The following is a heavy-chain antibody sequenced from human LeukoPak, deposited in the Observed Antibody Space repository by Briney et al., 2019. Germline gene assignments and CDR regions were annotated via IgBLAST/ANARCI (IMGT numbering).Heavy chain of an antibody. D-gene: IGHD3-3*01. CDR3: AKSLRVLRFLEWLLYFDY. CDR1: GFTFSGYA. Sequence: GASLRLSCAASGFTFSGYAMSWVRQAPGKGLEWVSAISGSGGSTYYADSVKGRFTISRDNSKNTLYLQMNSLRAEDTAVYYCAKSLRVLRFLEWLLYFDYWGQGTLVTVSS. CDR2: ISGSGGST. V-gene: IGHV3-23*01. J-gene: IGHJ4*02.